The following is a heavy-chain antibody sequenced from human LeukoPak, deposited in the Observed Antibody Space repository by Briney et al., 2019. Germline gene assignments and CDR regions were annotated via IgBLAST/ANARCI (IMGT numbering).Heavy chain of an antibody. CDR2: IYYSGST. D-gene: IGHD3-10*01. V-gene: IGHV4-59*01. CDR3: ARHLVYGSGTQPYFDY. J-gene: IGHJ4*03. Sequence: PSETLSLTCTVSGGTIRSYYWNWIRQPPGKGLEWIGYIYYSGSTNYNPSVESRVTISVDTSKNQFSLKLSSVTAADTAVYYCARHLVYGSGTQPYFDYWGHGTLVTVSS. CDR1: GGTIRSYY.